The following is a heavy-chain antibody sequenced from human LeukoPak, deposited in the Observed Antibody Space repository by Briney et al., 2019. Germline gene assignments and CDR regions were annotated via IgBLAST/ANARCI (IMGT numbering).Heavy chain of an antibody. Sequence: SQTLSLTCTVSGGSISSGGYYWSWIRQHPGKGLEWIGYIYYSGSTYYNPSLKSRVTISVDTSKNQFSLKLSSVTAADTDVYYCARATLKTNWFDPWGQGTLVTVSS. V-gene: IGHV4-31*03. CDR3: ARATLKTNWFDP. J-gene: IGHJ5*02. CDR2: IYYSGST. CDR1: GGSISSGGYY. D-gene: IGHD1-1*01.